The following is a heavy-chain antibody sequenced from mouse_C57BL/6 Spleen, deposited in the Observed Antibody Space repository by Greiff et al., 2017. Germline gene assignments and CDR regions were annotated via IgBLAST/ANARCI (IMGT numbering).Heavy chain of an antibody. Sequence: EVKLVESGGGLVKPGGSLKLSCAASGFTFSSYAMSWVRQTPEKRLEWVATISDGGSYTYYPDNVKGRFTISRDNAKNNLYLQMSHLKSEDTAMYYCARDIVGYFDYWGQGTTLTVSS. CDR2: ISDGGSYT. CDR3: ARDIVGYFDY. V-gene: IGHV5-4*01. CDR1: GFTFSSYA. J-gene: IGHJ2*01.